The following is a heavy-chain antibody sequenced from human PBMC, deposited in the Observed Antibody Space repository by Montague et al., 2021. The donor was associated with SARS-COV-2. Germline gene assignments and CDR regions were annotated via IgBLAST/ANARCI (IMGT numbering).Heavy chain of an antibody. J-gene: IGHJ6*02. D-gene: IGHD3-10*02. CDR1: GGSLSSFY. CDR3: AGVAELDVFRVYYYGLDV. Sequence: SETLSLTCSVSGGSLSSFYWSWIRQPPGKGLEYIGYIHYSGSTNFSPSLNSRVSISLDTSKNQFSLNLRSVTTADTAVYYCAGVAELDVFRVYYYGLDVWGQGTTVTVSS. V-gene: IGHV4-59*01. CDR2: IHYSGST.